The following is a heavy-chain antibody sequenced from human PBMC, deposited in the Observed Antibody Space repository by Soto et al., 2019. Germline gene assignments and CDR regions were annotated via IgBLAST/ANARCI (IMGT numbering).Heavy chain of an antibody. CDR2: IYYSGST. CDR3: ARDRREDTAMFEFDY. Sequence: SETLSLTCTVSGGSISSGGYYWSWIRQHPGKGLEWIGYIYYSGSTYYNPTLKSRVTISVDTSKNQFSLKLSSVTAADTAVYYCARDRREDTAMFEFDYWGQGTLVTVSS. J-gene: IGHJ4*02. D-gene: IGHD5-18*01. CDR1: GGSISSGGYY. V-gene: IGHV4-31*03.